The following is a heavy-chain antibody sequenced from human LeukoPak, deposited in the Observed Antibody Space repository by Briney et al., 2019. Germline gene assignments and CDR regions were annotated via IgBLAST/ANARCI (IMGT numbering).Heavy chain of an antibody. J-gene: IGHJ4*02. CDR1: GYNFPSYG. Sequence: ASVKVSCKASGYNFPSYGINWVRHAPGQGLEWMGWIRPHTGETHSAQRFQDRVTMTTDTSTTTAYMELRSLRFDDTAVYYCARDRGGKGSAVFHWGQGSLVTVSS. CDR3: ARDRGGKGSAVFH. D-gene: IGHD3-10*01. V-gene: IGHV1-18*01. CDR2: IRPHTGET.